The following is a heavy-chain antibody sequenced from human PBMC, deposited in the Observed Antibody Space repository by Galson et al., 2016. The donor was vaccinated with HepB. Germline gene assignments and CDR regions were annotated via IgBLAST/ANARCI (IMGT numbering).Heavy chain of an antibody. D-gene: IGHD5-24*01. V-gene: IGHV3-33*08. CDR1: GFTFDDYA. CDR3: ARDREIEGWLQMCDY. Sequence: SLRLSCAASGFTFDDYAMHWVRQAPGKGLEWVAAIGHDGRNQYYPDSVEGRFSISRDNYKNTLYLHMNSLRAEDTAVYYCARDREIEGWLQMCDYWGQGTLVTVSS. CDR2: IGHDGRNQ. J-gene: IGHJ4*02.